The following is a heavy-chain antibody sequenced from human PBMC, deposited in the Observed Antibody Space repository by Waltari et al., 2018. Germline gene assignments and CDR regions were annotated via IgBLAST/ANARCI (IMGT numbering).Heavy chain of an antibody. Sequence: QVQLQQWGAGLLKPSETLSLTCAVYGGSFSAYYWSWIRQPPGKGLEWIGEIDHSGSTHYNPSLKNGVTISVDSSKNQVSLKLSSVTAADTAVYYCARGGKTSWFGGGEYYFDYWGQGTLVTVSS. J-gene: IGHJ4*02. D-gene: IGHD3-10*01. CDR3: ARGGKTSWFGGGEYYFDY. V-gene: IGHV4-34*01. CDR1: GGSFSAYY. CDR2: IDHSGST.